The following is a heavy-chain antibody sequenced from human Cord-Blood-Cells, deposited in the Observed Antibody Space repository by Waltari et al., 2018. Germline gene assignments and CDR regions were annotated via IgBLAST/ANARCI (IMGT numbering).Heavy chain of an antibody. J-gene: IGHJ2*01. CDR2: IIPNFGTA. CDR1: GATFSSYA. D-gene: IGHD6-13*01. CDR3: AGIAAAGPYWYCDL. Sequence: QGQLVQSGAEVKKPGYSVKVSCKASGATFSSYAISWVRQAPGQGLEWMGGIIPNFGTANYAQKCQGRVTITADKSTSTADMELSSLRSEDTAVYYCAGIAAAGPYWYCDLWGRGTLVTVSS. V-gene: IGHV1-69*06.